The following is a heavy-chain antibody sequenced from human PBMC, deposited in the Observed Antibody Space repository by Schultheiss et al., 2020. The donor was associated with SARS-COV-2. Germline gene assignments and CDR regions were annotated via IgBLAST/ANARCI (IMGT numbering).Heavy chain of an antibody. J-gene: IGHJ6*02. CDR2: ISSSSSYI. Sequence: GGSLRLSCAAPGFTFSSYSMNWVRQAPGKGLEWVSSISSSSSYIYYADSVKGRFTISRDNAKNSLYLQMNSLRAEDTAVYYCAREDSLGYYGMDVWGQGTTVTVSS. CDR1: GFTFSSYS. V-gene: IGHV3-21*01. D-gene: IGHD2-15*01. CDR3: AREDSLGYYGMDV.